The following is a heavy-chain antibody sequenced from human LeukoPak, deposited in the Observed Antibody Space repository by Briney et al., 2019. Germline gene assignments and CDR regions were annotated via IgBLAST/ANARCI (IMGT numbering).Heavy chain of an antibody. CDR1: GFSLSTSGMC. CDR2: IDWDDGK. CDR3: ARLYGGYDSRFDY. Sequence: SGPALVKPTQTLTLTCTFSGFSLSTSGMCVSWIRQPPGKALEWLALIDWDDGKYYSTSLKTRFTISKDTSKKQVVLTMTNMDPVDTATYYCARLYGGYDSRFDYWGQGTLVTVSS. J-gene: IGHJ4*02. D-gene: IGHD5-12*01. V-gene: IGHV2-70*01.